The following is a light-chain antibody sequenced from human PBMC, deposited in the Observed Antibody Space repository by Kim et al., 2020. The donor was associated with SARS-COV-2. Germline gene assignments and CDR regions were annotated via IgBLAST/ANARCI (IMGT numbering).Light chain of an antibody. Sequence: DNQMTQSPSAPSASVGDRVTITCRASQSISSWLAWYQEKPGKDPKVLIYDASTLESGVPSRFSGSGSGTEFTLTISSLQPDDFATYYCQQYRSYPLTFGGGTKVDIK. CDR1: QSISSW. V-gene: IGKV1-5*01. CDR2: DAS. J-gene: IGKJ4*01. CDR3: QQYRSYPLT.